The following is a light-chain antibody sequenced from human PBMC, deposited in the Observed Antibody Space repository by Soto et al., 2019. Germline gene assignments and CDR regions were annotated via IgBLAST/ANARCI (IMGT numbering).Light chain of an antibody. CDR1: QGINNY. V-gene: IGKV1-27*01. CDR2: ATS. Sequence: DIQMTQSPSSLSASVGDRVTITCRASQGINNYVAWYQQKPGKAPKTLIYATSTLQSGVPSRFSGSGSGTEFTLTISGLQPEDVATYYCQKYNGARGTFGPGTKVDI. J-gene: IGKJ3*01. CDR3: QKYNGARGT.